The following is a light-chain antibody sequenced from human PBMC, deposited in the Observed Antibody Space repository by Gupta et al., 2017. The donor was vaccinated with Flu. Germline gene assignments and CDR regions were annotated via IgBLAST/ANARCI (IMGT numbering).Light chain of an antibody. CDR3: HHTDSLRQS. V-gene: IGKV6-21*02. CDR2: YAS. CDR1: DGIGST. J-gene: IGKJ2*03. Sequence: VLTQSPAFQFVTPKETVTITCRASDGIGSTLHWFQQKPHQCTKLLIKYASESSPGVPSRLSGRRSGTDYTLTIHGLEAEDAATYYGHHTDSLRQSFGQGTKLEI.